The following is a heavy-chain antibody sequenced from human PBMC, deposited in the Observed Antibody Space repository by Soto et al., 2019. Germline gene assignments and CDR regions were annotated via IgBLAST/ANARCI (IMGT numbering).Heavy chain of an antibody. D-gene: IGHD6-6*01. CDR3: ARPEYSSSSYGMDV. V-gene: IGHV3-48*02. Sequence: EVQLVESGGGLVQPGGSLRLSCAASGFTFIGYSITWARRAPGKGRGWVSYISGSSSTIYYADSVKGRFTISRDNAKNSLYLQMNSLRDEDTAVYYCARPEYSSSSYGMDVWGQGTTVTVSS. J-gene: IGHJ6*02. CDR2: ISGSSSTI. CDR1: GFTFIGYS.